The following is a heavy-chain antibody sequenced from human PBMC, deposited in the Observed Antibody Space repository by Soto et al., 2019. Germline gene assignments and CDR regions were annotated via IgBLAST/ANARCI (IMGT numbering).Heavy chain of an antibody. Sequence: ESVGGVVQPGRSLRLSCAASGFSFSSYGMQWVRQAPGKGLEWVAVISYDGSNKYYADSVKDRFTISRDNSKKTLYLQMNSLKADDTAVFFCVAGQYFFDYCGQGTLVNVSS. CDR3: VAGQYFFDY. V-gene: IGHV3-30*03. CDR1: GFSFSSYG. D-gene: IGHD6-19*01. CDR2: ISYDGSNK. J-gene: IGHJ4*02.